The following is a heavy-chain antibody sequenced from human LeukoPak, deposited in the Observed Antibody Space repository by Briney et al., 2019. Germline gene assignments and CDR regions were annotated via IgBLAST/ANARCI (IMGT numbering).Heavy chain of an antibody. CDR3: AREGALIVGATDAFDI. D-gene: IGHD1-26*01. V-gene: IGHV4-59*01. CDR2: VIHSDFNKANGDIT. J-gene: IGHJ3*02. Sequence: SETLSLTCTVSGASISKDYWAWIRQPPGKGLEWIGYVIHSDFNKANGDITNYNPSLESRVTTSRDTPKNQFSLKLSSVTAADTAVYYCAREGALIVGATDAFDIWGQGTMVTVSS. CDR1: GASISKDY.